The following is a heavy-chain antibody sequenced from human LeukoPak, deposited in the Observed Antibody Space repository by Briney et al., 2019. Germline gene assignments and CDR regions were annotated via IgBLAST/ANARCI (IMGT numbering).Heavy chain of an antibody. V-gene: IGHV3-30*02. CDR1: GFTFSDYG. D-gene: IGHD3-22*01. Sequence: PGGSLRLSCAASGFTFSDYGMHWVRQAPGKGLEWVGFIRYDGSNKYYGDSVKGRFTISRDNSKNTLYLQMNSLRAEDTAVYYCASDRTGYHDSSGYYFDYWGQGTLVTVSS. CDR2: IRYDGSNK. J-gene: IGHJ4*02. CDR3: ASDRTGYHDSSGYYFDY.